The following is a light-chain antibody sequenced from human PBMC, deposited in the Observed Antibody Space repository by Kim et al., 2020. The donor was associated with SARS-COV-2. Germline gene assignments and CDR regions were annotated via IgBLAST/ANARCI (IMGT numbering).Light chain of an antibody. J-gene: IGKJ4*01. V-gene: IGKV3-20*01. CDR1: QSVGRDY. CDR3: GQHAYAPLT. CDR2: NAS. Sequence: PPGERPTPSCGASQSVGRDYLAWYQQKPGQAPRLLIYNASKTATDIPDRFSGSGSRTDFTLTISRLEPEDFAIYYCGQHAYAPLTFGGGTKVDIK.